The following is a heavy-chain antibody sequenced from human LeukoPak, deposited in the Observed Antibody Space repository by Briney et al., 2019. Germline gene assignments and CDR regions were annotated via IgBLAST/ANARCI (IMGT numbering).Heavy chain of an antibody. J-gene: IGHJ4*02. CDR3: ARDPYCSGDTCYSPFDY. D-gene: IGHD2-15*01. CDR1: GGTFSSYA. Sequence: SVKVSCKASGGTFSSYAISWVRQAPGQGLEGMGGIIPIFGTANYAQKFQGRVTITADESTSTAYMELSSLRSDDTAVYYCARDPYCSGDTCYSPFDYWGQGTLVTVSS. CDR2: IIPIFGTA. V-gene: IGHV1-69*13.